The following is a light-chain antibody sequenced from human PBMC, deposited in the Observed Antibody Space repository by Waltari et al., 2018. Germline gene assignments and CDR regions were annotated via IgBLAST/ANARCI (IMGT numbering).Light chain of an antibody. V-gene: IGKV4-1*01. CDR1: QSLLYSHNNEHH. J-gene: IGKJ4*01. CDR2: GAS. Sequence: DIVMTQSPAPLAVSPGERATISCKSSQSLLYSHNNEHHLAWYQQKPGQPPKLVLYGASTRESGIPDRFSGTGSGTDFTLTSSSLQPEDVAVYYCQQYYNRPLTVGGGAKVEIK. CDR3: QQYYNRPLT.